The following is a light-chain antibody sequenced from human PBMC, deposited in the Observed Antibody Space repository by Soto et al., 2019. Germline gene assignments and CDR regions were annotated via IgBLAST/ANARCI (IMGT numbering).Light chain of an antibody. CDR1: SSDVGAYNY. J-gene: IGLJ2*01. V-gene: IGLV2-14*01. CDR3: TSYTTSSTVS. Sequence: QSALTQPASVSGSPGQSITISCTGTSSDVGAYNYVSWYQQHPGKAPKLMIYEVSNRPSGVSNRFSGYKSGNTASLTISGLQAEDEDDYYCTSYTTSSTVSFGGGTKLTVL. CDR2: EVS.